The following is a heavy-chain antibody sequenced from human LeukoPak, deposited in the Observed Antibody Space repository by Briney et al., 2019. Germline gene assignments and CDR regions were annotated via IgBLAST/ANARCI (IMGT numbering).Heavy chain of an antibody. D-gene: IGHD2-2*01. J-gene: IGHJ6*03. CDR3: ATAVVVVPAAIRYYYYYMDV. V-gene: IGHV1-69-2*01. CDR2: VDPEDGET. CDR1: GYTFTDYY. Sequence: ASVKASCKASGYTFTDYYMHWVQQAPGKGLEWMGRVDPEDGETIYAEKFQGRVTITADTSTDTAYMELSSLRSEDTAVYYCATAVVVVPAAIRYYYYYMDVWGKGTTVTVSS.